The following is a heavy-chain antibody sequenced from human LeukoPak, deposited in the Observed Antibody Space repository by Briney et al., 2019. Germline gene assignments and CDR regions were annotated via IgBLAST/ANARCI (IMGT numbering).Heavy chain of an antibody. Sequence: PGGSLRLSCAASGFTFSSYGMHWVRQAPGKGLEWVAVIWYDGSNKYYADSVKGRFTISRDNSKNTLYLQMNSLGAEDTAVYYCARDYIAVAGTPAGYWGQGTLVTVSS. CDR1: GFTFSSYG. CDR3: ARDYIAVAGTPAGY. D-gene: IGHD6-19*01. CDR2: IWYDGSNK. J-gene: IGHJ4*02. V-gene: IGHV3-33*01.